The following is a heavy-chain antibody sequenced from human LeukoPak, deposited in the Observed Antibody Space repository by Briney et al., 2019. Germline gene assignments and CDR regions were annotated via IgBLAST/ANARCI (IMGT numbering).Heavy chain of an antibody. V-gene: IGHV3-30*18. CDR2: ISYDGSNK. D-gene: IGHD3-10*01. CDR3: AKESHVLLWFGEFGY. CDR1: GFTFSSYG. Sequence: GGSLRLSCAASGFTFSSYGMHWVRQAPGKGLELVAVISYDGSNKYYADSVKGRFTISRDNSKNTLYLQMNSLRAEDTAVYYCAKESHVLLWFGEFGYWGQGTLVTVSS. J-gene: IGHJ4*02.